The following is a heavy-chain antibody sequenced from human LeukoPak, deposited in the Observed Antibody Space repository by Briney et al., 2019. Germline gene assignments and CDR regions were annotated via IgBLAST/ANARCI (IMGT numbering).Heavy chain of an antibody. Sequence: ASVKVSCKASGYTFTSYAMNWVRQAPGQGLEWMGWINTNTGNPTYAQGFTGRFVFSLDTSVSTAYLQISSLKAEDTAVYYCARVDVLRFLEWFPEYYFDYWGQGTQVTVSS. V-gene: IGHV7-4-1*02. CDR2: INTNTGNP. CDR3: ARVDVLRFLEWFPEYYFDY. D-gene: IGHD3-3*01. CDR1: GYTFTSYA. J-gene: IGHJ4*02.